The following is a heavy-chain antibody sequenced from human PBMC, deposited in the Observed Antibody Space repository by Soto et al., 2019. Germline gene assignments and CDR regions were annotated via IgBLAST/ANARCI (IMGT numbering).Heavy chain of an antibody. J-gene: IGHJ4*02. D-gene: IGHD7-27*01. CDR2: ISGSGGST. Sequence: PGVSLRLSCAASGFTFSSYAMSWVRQAPGKGLEWVSAISGSGGSTYYADSVKGRLTISRDNSKNTLYLQMNSLRAEDTAGYSCAKDPVWVVCAKWGSYYFDYWGQGT. CDR1: GFTFSSYA. CDR3: AKDPVWVVCAKWGSYYFDY. V-gene: IGHV3-23*01.